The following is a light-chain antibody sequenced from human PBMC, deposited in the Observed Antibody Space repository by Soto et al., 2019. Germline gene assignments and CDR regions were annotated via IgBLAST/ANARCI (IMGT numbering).Light chain of an antibody. Sequence: EIVLTQSPGTLSLSPGDRATLSCRTSQSVSSSYLAWYQQKPGQAPRLLIYGASRRATRIPDRFSGSGSGTDFTLSISRLEPEDFAVYFCQQYASSSYPFGQGTKLEIK. V-gene: IGKV3-20*01. CDR3: QQYASSSYP. CDR2: GAS. CDR1: QSVSSSY. J-gene: IGKJ2*01.